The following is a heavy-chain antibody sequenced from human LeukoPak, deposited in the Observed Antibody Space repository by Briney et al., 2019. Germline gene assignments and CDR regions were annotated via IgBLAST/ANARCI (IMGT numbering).Heavy chain of an antibody. J-gene: IGHJ4*02. CDR2: MYYYGST. CDR3: ASRSDDSSLYYFDY. CDR1: GGSISGSSFY. V-gene: IGHV4-39*01. Sequence: SETLSLTCTVSGGSISGSSFYWGWIRQPRGKGLEWIGSMYYYGSTYYNPSLKSRLTISVDTSKNQFSLKLSSVTAADTAVYYCASRSDDSSLYYFDYWGQGTLVTVSS. D-gene: IGHD3-22*01.